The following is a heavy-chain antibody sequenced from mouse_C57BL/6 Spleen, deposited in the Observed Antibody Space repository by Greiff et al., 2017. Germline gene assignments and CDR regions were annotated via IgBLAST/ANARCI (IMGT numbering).Heavy chain of an antibody. CDR3: AREGDWYFDV. CDR1: GFTFSDYY. CDR2: INYDGSST. J-gene: IGHJ1*03. Sequence: EVMLVASEGGLVQPGSSMKLSCTASGFTFSDYYMAWVRQVPEKGLEWVANINYDGSSTYYLDSLKSRFIISRDNAKNILYLQMSSLKSEDTATYYCAREGDWYFDVWGTGTTVTVSS. V-gene: IGHV5-16*01.